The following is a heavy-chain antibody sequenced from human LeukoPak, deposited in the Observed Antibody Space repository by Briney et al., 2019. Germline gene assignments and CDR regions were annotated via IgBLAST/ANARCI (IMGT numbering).Heavy chain of an antibody. CDR3: ARDQLLWFGENNFDY. D-gene: IGHD3-10*01. J-gene: IGHJ4*02. Sequence: ASVKVSCKASGYTFTGYYMHWVRQAPGQGLEWMGWINPNSGGTNYAQKFQGRVTMTRDTSISTAYMELSRLRSGDTAVYYCARDQLLWFGENNFDYWGQGTLVTVSS. CDR1: GYTFTGYY. V-gene: IGHV1-2*02. CDR2: INPNSGGT.